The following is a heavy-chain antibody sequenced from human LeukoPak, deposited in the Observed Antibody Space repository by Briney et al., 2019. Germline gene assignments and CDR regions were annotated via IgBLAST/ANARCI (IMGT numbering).Heavy chain of an antibody. D-gene: IGHD3-10*01. Sequence: GGSLRLSCAASGFTFRDYSMNWVRQAPGKGLEWVSYISTSSSTIHYADSVKGRFTVSRDDAKNSLYLQMSSLGADDTAVYYCARGDYYGSIFFYYLDVWGKGTTVTV. CDR1: GFTFRDYS. CDR2: ISTSSSTI. V-gene: IGHV3-48*04. J-gene: IGHJ6*03. CDR3: ARGDYYGSIFFYYLDV.